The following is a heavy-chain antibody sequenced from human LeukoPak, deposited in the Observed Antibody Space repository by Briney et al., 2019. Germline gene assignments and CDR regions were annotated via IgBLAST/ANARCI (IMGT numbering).Heavy chain of an antibody. CDR2: MNPGGGST. J-gene: IGHJ4*02. V-gene: IGHV1-46*01. D-gene: IGHD5-18*01. Sequence: ASVKVSCKASGNTLTSYYMHWVRQAPGQGLEWMGIMNPGGGSTSYAQKFQGRVTMTRDTSTSTVYMELNSLTSEDTAVYYCAKNVRDTGTFDYWGQGTLVTVSS. CDR1: GNTLTSYY. CDR3: AKNVRDTGTFDY.